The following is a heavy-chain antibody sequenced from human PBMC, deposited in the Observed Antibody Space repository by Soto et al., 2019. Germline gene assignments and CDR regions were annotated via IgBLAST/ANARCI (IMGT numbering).Heavy chain of an antibody. D-gene: IGHD2-2*01. V-gene: IGHV4-30-4*01. CDR1: GDYIHVGGYY. Sequence: PSETLSLTCSVSGDYIHVGGYYWTWIRQRPGKGLEWMGYIYYTGKTYYNPSLESRLTMSVDRSKNQFSLRLTSVTAADTAVYFCGRELTNNANCIDPWGQGTLVTVSS. CDR2: IYYTGKT. CDR3: GRELTNNANCIDP. J-gene: IGHJ5*02.